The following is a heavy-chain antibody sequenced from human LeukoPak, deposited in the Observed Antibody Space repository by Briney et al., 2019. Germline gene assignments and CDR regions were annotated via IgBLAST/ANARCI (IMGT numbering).Heavy chain of an antibody. V-gene: IGHV3-20*04. CDR3: ARKGYYGSGTYLDY. Sequence: GGSLRLSCTASGFTFDDYGMSWVRQAPGKGLEWVSGINWNGDRTGYADSVRGRFTISRDNAKNSLYLQMNSLRAEDTALYYCARKGYYGSGTYLDYWGQGTLATVSS. J-gene: IGHJ4*02. D-gene: IGHD3-10*01. CDR2: INWNGDRT. CDR1: GFTFDDYG.